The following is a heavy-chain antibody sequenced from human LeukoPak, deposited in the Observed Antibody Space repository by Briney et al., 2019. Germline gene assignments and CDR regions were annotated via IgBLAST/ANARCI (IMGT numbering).Heavy chain of an antibody. Sequence: PGGSLRLSCAASGFTFSSYWMSWVRQAPGRGLEWVANIKQDGSEKYYVDSVKGRFTISRDNSKNTLYLQMNSLRAEDTAVYYCAKDDYYDTSGYRDWGQETLVTVSS. CDR1: GFTFSSYW. J-gene: IGHJ4*02. CDR2: IKQDGSEK. D-gene: IGHD3-22*01. V-gene: IGHV3-7*01. CDR3: AKDDYYDTSGYRD.